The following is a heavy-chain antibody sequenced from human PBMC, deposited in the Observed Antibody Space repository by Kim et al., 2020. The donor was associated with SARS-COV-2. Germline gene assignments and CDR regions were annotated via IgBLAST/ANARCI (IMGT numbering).Heavy chain of an antibody. CDR1: GGTFSSYA. Sequence: SVKVSCKASGGTFSSYAISWVRQAPGQGLEWMGGIIPIFGTANYAQKFQGRVTITADESTSTAYMELSSLRSEDTAVYYCARGYYDSSGSAFDIWGQGTMVTVSS. J-gene: IGHJ3*02. V-gene: IGHV1-69*13. CDR2: IIPIFGTA. CDR3: ARGYYDSSGSAFDI. D-gene: IGHD3-22*01.